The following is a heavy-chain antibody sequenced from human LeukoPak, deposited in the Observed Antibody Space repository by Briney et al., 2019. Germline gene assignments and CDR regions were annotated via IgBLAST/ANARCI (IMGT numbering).Heavy chain of an antibody. D-gene: IGHD3-10*01. J-gene: IGHJ5*02. CDR1: GGSISSYY. CDR3: AREGKPLTMVRGVANWFDP. CDR2: INHSGST. Sequence: SETLSLTCTVSGGSISSYYWSWIRQPPGKGLEWIGEINHSGSTNYNPSLKSRVTISVDTSKNQFSLKLSSVTAADTAVYYCAREGKPLTMVRGVANWFDPWGQGTLVTVSS. V-gene: IGHV4-34*01.